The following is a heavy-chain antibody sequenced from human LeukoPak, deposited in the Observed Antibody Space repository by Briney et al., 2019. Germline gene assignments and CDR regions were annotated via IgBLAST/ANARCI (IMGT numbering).Heavy chain of an antibody. J-gene: IGHJ4*02. D-gene: IGHD3-3*01. Sequence: NTGRSLRLSCAASGFTFSSYSMNWVRQAPGKGLEWVSSISSSSSYIYYADSVKGRFTISRDNAKNSLYLQMNSLRAEDTAVYYCARDSIITIFGVVIRLDYWGQGTLVTVSS. V-gene: IGHV3-21*01. CDR1: GFTFSSYS. CDR2: ISSSSSYI. CDR3: ARDSIITIFGVVIRLDY.